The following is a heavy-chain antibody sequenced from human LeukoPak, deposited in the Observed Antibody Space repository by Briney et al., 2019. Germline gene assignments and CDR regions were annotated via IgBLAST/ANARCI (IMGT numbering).Heavy chain of an antibody. J-gene: IGHJ2*01. Sequence: QPGGSLRLSCAASGFTFSTYAMSWVRLAPGKGLEWVSAIRDSGGDTYYADSVKGRFTITRDNSKNTLYLQMNSLRAEDTAVYYCAKEGFPYWYFDLWGRGTLVTVSS. CDR3: AKEGFPYWYFDL. CDR2: IRDSGGDT. CDR1: GFTFSTYA. V-gene: IGHV3-23*01.